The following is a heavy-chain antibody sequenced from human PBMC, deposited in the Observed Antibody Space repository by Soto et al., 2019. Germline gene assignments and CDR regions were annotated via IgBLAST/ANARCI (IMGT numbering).Heavy chain of an antibody. D-gene: IGHD2-15*01. Sequence: GASVKVSCKASGGTFSSYTISWVRQAPGQGLEWMGRIIPILGIANYAQKLQGRVTITADKSTSTAYMELSSLRSEDTAVYYCARVVTYWGYCSGGSCPGWFDPWGQGTLVTVSS. J-gene: IGHJ5*02. V-gene: IGHV1-69*02. CDR2: IIPILGIA. CDR3: ARVVTYWGYCSGGSCPGWFDP. CDR1: GGTFSSYT.